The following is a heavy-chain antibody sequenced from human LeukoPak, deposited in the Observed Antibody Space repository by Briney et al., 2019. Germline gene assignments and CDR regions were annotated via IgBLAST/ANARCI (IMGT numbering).Heavy chain of an antibody. Sequence: SETLSLTCTVSGGSISSYYWSWIRQPPGKGLEWIGYIYYSGSTNYNPSLKSRVTISVDTSKNQFSLKLSSVTAADTAVYYCARESRRSGDGYRAYYFDYWGQGTLVTVSS. CDR3: ARESRRSGDGYRAYYFDY. D-gene: IGHD5-24*01. CDR1: GGSISSYY. J-gene: IGHJ4*02. CDR2: IYYSGST. V-gene: IGHV4-59*01.